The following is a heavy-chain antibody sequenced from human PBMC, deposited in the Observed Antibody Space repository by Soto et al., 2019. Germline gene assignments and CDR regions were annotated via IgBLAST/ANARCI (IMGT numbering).Heavy chain of an antibody. Sequence: GGSLRLSCAASGFTFSSYAMSWVRQAPGKGLEWVSAISGSGGSTYYADSVKGRFTISRDNSKNTLYLQMNSLRAEDTAVYYCAKDGYSSGWYEVFDYWGQGTLVTVSS. D-gene: IGHD6-19*01. V-gene: IGHV3-23*01. CDR2: ISGSGGST. J-gene: IGHJ4*02. CDR3: AKDGYSSGWYEVFDY. CDR1: GFTFSSYA.